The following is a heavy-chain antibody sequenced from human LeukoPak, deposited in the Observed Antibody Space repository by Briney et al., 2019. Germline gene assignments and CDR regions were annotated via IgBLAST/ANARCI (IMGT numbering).Heavy chain of an antibody. V-gene: IGHV4-59*01. CDR2: IYYSGST. CDR3: ARGFDSKSTYFDY. Sequence: SETLSLTCTVSGDSISSYYWSWIRQPPGKGLEWIGYIYYSGSTNYNPSLKSRVTMSLDTSKNQFSLRLTSATAADTAVYYCARGFDSKSTYFDYWGQGTLVTVSS. D-gene: IGHD5-12*01. CDR1: GDSISSYY. J-gene: IGHJ4*02.